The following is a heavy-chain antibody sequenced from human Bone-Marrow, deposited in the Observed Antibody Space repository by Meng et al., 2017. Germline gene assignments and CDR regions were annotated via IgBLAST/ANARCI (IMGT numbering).Heavy chain of an antibody. CDR3: GRAPLPAPRGVKNWFDP. D-gene: IGHD2-2*01. CDR2: VYHRGDT. J-gene: IGHJ5*02. V-gene: IGHV4-4*02. Sequence: QVQLQESGPGLVKPSGTLSLTCTVSGDSISSDIWWSWVRQPPGKGLEWIGEVYHRGDTNYNPSLKSRVDISVDKSKNQFYLSLFSVTAADTAVYYCGRAPLPAPRGVKNWFDPWGQGTLVTVSS. CDR1: GDSISSDIW.